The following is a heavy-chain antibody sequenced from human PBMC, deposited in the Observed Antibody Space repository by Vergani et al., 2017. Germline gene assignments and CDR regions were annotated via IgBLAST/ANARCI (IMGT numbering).Heavy chain of an antibody. CDR1: GFTFSSYW. J-gene: IGHJ6*02. V-gene: IGHV3-7*01. CDR3: AREVYYYDSSGYWFYYYYGMDV. CDR2: IKQDGSEK. D-gene: IGHD3-22*01. Sequence: EVQLVESGGGLVQPGGSLRLSCAASGFTFSSYWMSWVRQAPGKGLEWVANIKQDGSEKYYVDSVKGRFTISRDNAKNSLYLQMNSLRAEDTAVYYCAREVYYYDSSGYWFYYYYGMDVWGQGTTVTVSS.